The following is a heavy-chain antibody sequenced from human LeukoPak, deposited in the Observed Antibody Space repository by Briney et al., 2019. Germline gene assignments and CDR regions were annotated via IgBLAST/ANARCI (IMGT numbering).Heavy chain of an antibody. D-gene: IGHD4-17*01. CDR2: IYYSGST. V-gene: IGHV4-39*07. CDR1: GGSIRSNSYY. CDR3: ARVGRVYGDPSHFDY. J-gene: IGHJ4*02. Sequence: PSETLSLTCTVSGGSIRSNSYYWGWIRQPPGKGLEWIGSIYYSGSTNYNPSLKSRVTISVDTSKNQFSLKLSSVTAADAAVYYCARVGRVYGDPSHFDYWGQGTLVTVSS.